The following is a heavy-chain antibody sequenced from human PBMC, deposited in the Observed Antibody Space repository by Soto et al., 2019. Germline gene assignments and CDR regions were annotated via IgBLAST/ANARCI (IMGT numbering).Heavy chain of an antibody. CDR2: ISFSSTNI. V-gene: IGHV3-21*01. J-gene: IGHJ4*02. CDR1: GFTISSYT. Sequence: GGSLRLSCAASGFTISSYTMNWVRQAPGKGLEWVSSISFSSTNIHYADSVKGRFTISRDNAKNSLYLQMNSLRAEDTAVYYCARGPGDLPYWGQGTLVTVSS. D-gene: IGHD7-27*01. CDR3: ARGPGDLPY.